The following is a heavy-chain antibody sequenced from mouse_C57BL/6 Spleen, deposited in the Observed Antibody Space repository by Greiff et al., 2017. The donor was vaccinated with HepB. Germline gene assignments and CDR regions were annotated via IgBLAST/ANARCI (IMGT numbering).Heavy chain of an antibody. D-gene: IGHD1-1*01. CDR2: IYPGNSDT. CDR1: GYTFTSYW. Sequence: VQLQQSGIVLARPGASVKMSCKTSGYTFTSYWMHWVKQRPGQGLEWIGAIYPGNSDTSYNQKFKGKAKLTAVTSASTAYMELSSLTNEDSAVYYCTGTNYYGSSYFAYWGQGTLVTVSA. J-gene: IGHJ3*01. V-gene: IGHV1-5*01. CDR3: TGTNYYGSSYFAY.